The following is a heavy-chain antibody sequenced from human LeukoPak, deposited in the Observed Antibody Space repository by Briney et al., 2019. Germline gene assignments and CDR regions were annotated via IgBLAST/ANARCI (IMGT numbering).Heavy chain of an antibody. J-gene: IGHJ4*02. CDR1: GYTFTGYY. V-gene: IGHV1-2*06. Sequence: ASVKVSCKASGYTFTGYYMHWVRQAPGQGLEWMGRINPNSGGTNYAQKFQGRVTMTRGTSISTAYMELNRLRSDDTAVYYCARNRRATPDYWGQGTLVTVSS. D-gene: IGHD1-26*01. CDR2: INPNSGGT. CDR3: ARNRRATPDY.